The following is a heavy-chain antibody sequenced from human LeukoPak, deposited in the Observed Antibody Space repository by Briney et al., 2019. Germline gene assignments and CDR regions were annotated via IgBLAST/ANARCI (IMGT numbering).Heavy chain of an antibody. Sequence: ASVKVSCKASGYTFTSYDINWVRQAPGKGLEWMGGFDPEDGETIYAQKFQGRVTMTEDTSTDTAYMGLSSLRSEDTAVYYCARGLESGYGMDVWGQGTTVTVSS. CDR2: FDPEDGET. CDR3: ARGLESGYGMDV. D-gene: IGHD3-10*01. CDR1: GYTFTSYD. V-gene: IGHV1-24*01. J-gene: IGHJ6*02.